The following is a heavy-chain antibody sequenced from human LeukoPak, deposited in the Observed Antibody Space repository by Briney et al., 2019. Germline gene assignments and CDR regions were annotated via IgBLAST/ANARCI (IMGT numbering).Heavy chain of an antibody. V-gene: IGHV4-30-4*01. CDR2: IYYSGST. Sequence: TSAHSGGPSIRDEYNCRWTPHHPKKNLEWIGYIYYSGSTYYNPSLKSRVTISVDTSKNQFSLKLSSVTAADTAVYYCARHVIYYFDYWGQGTLVTVSS. CDR3: ARHVIYYFDY. CDR1: GGPSIRDEYN. J-gene: IGHJ4*02. D-gene: IGHD2/OR15-2a*01.